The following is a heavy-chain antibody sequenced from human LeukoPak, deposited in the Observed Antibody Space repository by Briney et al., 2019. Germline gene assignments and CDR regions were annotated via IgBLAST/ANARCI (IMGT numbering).Heavy chain of an antibody. CDR1: GFTFSSYA. CDR3: AKDRVVGATSWGFDY. CDR2: ISGSGGST. Sequence: GGSLRLSCAASGFTFSSYAMSWVRQAPGKGLEWVSAISGSGGSTYYADSVKGRFTISRDDSKNTLYLQMNSLRAEDTAIYYCAKDRVVGATSWGFDYWGQGTLVTVSS. J-gene: IGHJ4*02. V-gene: IGHV3-23*01. D-gene: IGHD1-26*01.